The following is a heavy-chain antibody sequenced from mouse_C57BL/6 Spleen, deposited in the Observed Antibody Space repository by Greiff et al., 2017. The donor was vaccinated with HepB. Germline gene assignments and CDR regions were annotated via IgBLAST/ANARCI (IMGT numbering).Heavy chain of an antibody. Sequence: QVQLQQSGPELVKPGASVKISCKASGYAFSSSWMNWVKQRPGKGLEWIGRIYPGDGDTNYNGKFKGKATLTADKSSSTAYMQRSSLTSEDSAVYFCAGESDGYYVYFDYWGQGTTLTVSS. CDR1: GYAFSSSW. D-gene: IGHD2-3*01. V-gene: IGHV1-82*01. CDR3: AGESDGYYVYFDY. CDR2: IYPGDGDT. J-gene: IGHJ2*01.